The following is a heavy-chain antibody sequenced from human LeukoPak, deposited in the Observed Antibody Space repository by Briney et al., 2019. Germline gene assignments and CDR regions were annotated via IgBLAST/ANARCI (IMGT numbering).Heavy chain of an antibody. V-gene: IGHV3-7*02. CDR3: ATTTRSSSWEY. CDR2: IKQDGSAK. Sequence: GGSLRLSCAASGFTFSTYWMVWYRQAPGKGLEWMANIKQDGSAKQYVDSVKGRFTISRDNPNKLVYLQMNSLRLEDAGVYYCATTTRSSSWEYCGQGTLVTVSS. CDR1: GFTFSTYW. D-gene: IGHD6-13*01. J-gene: IGHJ4*02.